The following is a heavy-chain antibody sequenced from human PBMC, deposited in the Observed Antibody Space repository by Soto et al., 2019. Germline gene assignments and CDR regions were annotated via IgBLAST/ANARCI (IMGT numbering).Heavy chain of an antibody. CDR1: GGTFSSYA. Sequence: QVQLVQSGAEVKKPGSSVKVSCKASGGTFSSYAISWVRQAPGQGLEWMGGIIPIFGTANYAQKFQGRVAITAXXPXSXXYMELSSLRSEDTAVYYCARDPNPRDYYDSTGGNYWGQGTLVTVSS. D-gene: IGHD3-22*01. J-gene: IGHJ4*02. CDR2: IIPIFGTA. CDR3: ARDPNPRDYYDSTGGNY. V-gene: IGHV1-69*12.